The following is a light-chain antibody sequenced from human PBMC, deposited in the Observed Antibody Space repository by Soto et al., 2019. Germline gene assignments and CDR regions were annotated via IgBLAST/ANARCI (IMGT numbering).Light chain of an antibody. J-gene: IGKJ1*01. CDR3: QQYGSSPRT. Sequence: EIVLTQSPGTLSLSPGESATLSCRASQSVSSSYLAWYQQKPGQAPRLLIDGASSRATGIPARFSGSGSGTDFTLTTSRLEPEDFAVYYCQQYGSSPRTFGQGTKVEIK. CDR2: GAS. V-gene: IGKV3-20*01. CDR1: QSVSSSY.